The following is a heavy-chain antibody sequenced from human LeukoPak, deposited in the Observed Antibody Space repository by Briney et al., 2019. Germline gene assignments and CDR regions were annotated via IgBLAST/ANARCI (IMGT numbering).Heavy chain of an antibody. CDR1: GYSFTSYW. J-gene: IGHJ4*02. CDR2: IYPGDSDT. D-gene: IGHD3-9*01. V-gene: IGHV5-51*01. Sequence: GESLKISCKGSGYSFTSYWIGWVRQMPGKGLEWMGIIYPGDSDTRYSPSFQGQVTISADKSISTAYLQWSSLKASDTAMYYCARQGDILTGYMTSSDYWGQGTLVIVSS. CDR3: ARQGDILTGYMTSSDY.